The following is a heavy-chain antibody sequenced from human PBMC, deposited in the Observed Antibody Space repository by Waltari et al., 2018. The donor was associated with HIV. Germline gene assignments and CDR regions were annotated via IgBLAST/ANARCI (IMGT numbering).Heavy chain of an antibody. CDR3: ARGSNVSGVGYFQH. J-gene: IGHJ1*01. CDR2: INHSGST. Sequence: QVQLQQWGAGLLKPSETLSLTCAVYGGSFSGSYWSWIRQPPGKGLEWIGEINHSGSTNYNPSLKSRVTISVDTSKNQFSLKLSSVTAADTAVYYCARGSNVSGVGYFQHWGQGTLVTVSS. D-gene: IGHD3-10*01. CDR1: GGSFSGSY. V-gene: IGHV4-34*01.